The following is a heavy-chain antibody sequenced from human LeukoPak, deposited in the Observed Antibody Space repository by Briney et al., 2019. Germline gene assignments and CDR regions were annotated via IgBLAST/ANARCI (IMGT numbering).Heavy chain of an antibody. J-gene: IGHJ4*02. V-gene: IGHV4-4*07. Sequence: SETLSLTCTVSGGPISSYYWSWIRQPAGKGLEWIGRIYSSGNTNYNPSLKSRVTMSVDTYKNQFSLKLDSVTAADTAVYYCARHYYGDYYFDYWGQGTLATVSS. CDR3: ARHYYGDYYFDY. D-gene: IGHD4-17*01. CDR1: GGPISSYY. CDR2: IYSSGNT.